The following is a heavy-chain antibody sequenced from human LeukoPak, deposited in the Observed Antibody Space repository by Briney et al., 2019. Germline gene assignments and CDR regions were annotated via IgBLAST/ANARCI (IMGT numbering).Heavy chain of an antibody. V-gene: IGHV3-23*01. CDR2: ISGSGGST. J-gene: IGHJ4*02. D-gene: IGHD2-2*01. CDR3: AKDAPDCSSTSCYADY. Sequence: GGSLRLSCAASGFTFSSYAMSWVRQAPGKGLEWVSAISGSGGSTYYADSVKGRFTISRDNSKNTLYLQMNSLRAEDTAVYYGAKDAPDCSSTSCYADYWGQGTLVTVSS. CDR1: GFTFSSYA.